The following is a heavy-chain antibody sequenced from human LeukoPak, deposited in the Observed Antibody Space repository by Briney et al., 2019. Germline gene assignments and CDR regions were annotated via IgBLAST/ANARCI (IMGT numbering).Heavy chain of an antibody. D-gene: IGHD3-3*01. Sequence: SETLSLTCTVSGGSISSGGYYWSWIRQHPGKGLEWIGYIYYSGSTYYNPSLKSRVTISVDTSKNQFSLKLSSVTAADTAVYYCARIEYDFWSGYVDYWGQGTLVTVSS. CDR3: ARIEYDFWSGYVDY. CDR2: IYYSGST. V-gene: IGHV4-31*03. CDR1: GGSISSGGYY. J-gene: IGHJ4*02.